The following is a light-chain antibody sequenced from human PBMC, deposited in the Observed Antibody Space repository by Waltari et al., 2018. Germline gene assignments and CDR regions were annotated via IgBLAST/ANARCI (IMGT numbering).Light chain of an antibody. J-gene: IGKJ4*01. Sequence: DIQMTQSPSSLSASVGDRVTITCRASQGISSYLAWYQQKPGKAPKLLIYKSSTLQSGVPSMFGGSGSGTDFTLTISSLQPEDFATYYCQQHNSNPLTFGGGTKVEIK. CDR3: QQHNSNPLT. CDR2: KSS. CDR1: QGISSY. V-gene: IGKV1-9*01.